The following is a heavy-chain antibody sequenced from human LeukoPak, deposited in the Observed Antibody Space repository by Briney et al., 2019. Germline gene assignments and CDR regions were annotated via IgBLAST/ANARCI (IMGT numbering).Heavy chain of an antibody. Sequence: GGSLRLSCAASGFTFSSYSMNWVRQAPGKGLEWVSSISSSSCYRYYADSVKGRFTISRDHATKSLYLQMNSLRADDTAVYYCAREAQGESGRSRAEYFQHWGQGTLVTVSS. CDR3: AREAQGESGRSRAEYFQH. J-gene: IGHJ1*01. V-gene: IGHV3-21*01. CDR1: GFTFSSYS. CDR2: ISSSSCYR. D-gene: IGHD1-26*01.